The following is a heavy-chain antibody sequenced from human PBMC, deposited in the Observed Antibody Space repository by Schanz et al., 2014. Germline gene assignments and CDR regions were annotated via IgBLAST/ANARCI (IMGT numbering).Heavy chain of an antibody. CDR3: ARDPGYSGQYGLDV. V-gene: IGHV4-59*01. D-gene: IGHD6-13*01. CDR2: IYYSGST. Sequence: QVQLQQWGAGLLKPSETLSLTCTVSGGSISASYWGWIRQPPGKGLEWIAYIYYSGSTNYNPSLRDRVTISLDTSKNQFSLKLRSVTSADTAVYYCARDPGYSGQYGLDVWGQGTTVTVSS. J-gene: IGHJ6*02. CDR1: GGSISASY.